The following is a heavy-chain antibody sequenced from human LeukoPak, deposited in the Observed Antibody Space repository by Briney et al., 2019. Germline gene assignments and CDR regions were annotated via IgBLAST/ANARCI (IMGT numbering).Heavy chain of an antibody. CDR2: ISGSGGST. J-gene: IGHJ3*02. V-gene: IGHV3-23*01. Sequence: PGGSLRLSCAASGFTFSRDAMTWVRQAPGKGLEWVSAISGSGGSTYYADSVKGRFTISRDNSKNTLYLQMNSLRAEDTAVYYCAKSQGYSSSFGAFDIWGQGTMVTVSS. D-gene: IGHD6-13*01. CDR1: GFTFSRDA. CDR3: AKSQGYSSSFGAFDI.